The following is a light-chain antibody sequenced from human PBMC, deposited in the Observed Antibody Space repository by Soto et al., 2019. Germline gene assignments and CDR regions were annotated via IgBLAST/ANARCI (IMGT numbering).Light chain of an antibody. Sequence: DIQMTQSPSTLPASVGDRVTLTCRASQSISIWLAWYQQKPGKAPKLLIYDASSLGSGVPSRFSGSGAGTEFTLTISSLQPDDFATYYCQQFHTSPTWTFGQGTKVEIK. V-gene: IGKV1-5*01. CDR3: QQFHTSPTWT. CDR1: QSISIW. J-gene: IGKJ1*01. CDR2: DAS.